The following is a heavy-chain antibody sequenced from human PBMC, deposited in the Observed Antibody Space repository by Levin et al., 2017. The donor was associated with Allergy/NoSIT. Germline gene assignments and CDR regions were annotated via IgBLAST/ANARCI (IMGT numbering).Heavy chain of an antibody. CDR3: TTDYGDYDSDFDY. D-gene: IGHD4-17*01. CDR1: GFTFSGSA. CDR2: IRSKANSYAT. V-gene: IGHV3-73*01. Sequence: QAGGSLRLSCAASGFTFSGSAMHWVRQASGKGLEWVGRIRSKANSYATAYAASVKGRFTISRDDSKNTAYLQMNSLKTEDTAVYYCTTDYGDYDSDFDYWGQGTLVTVSS. J-gene: IGHJ4*02.